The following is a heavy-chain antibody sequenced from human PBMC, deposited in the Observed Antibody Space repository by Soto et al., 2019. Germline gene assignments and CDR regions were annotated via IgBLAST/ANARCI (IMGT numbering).Heavy chain of an antibody. CDR2: IYYSGNT. CDR3: ARASRYSHALYY. Sequence: PSETLSLTCTVSGGSISSGDFYWSWIRQPPGKGLEWIGYIYYSGNTYYNPSLKSRVTISVYTSKNQFSLKLSSVTAADTAVFFCARASRYSHALYYWGQGTLVT. CDR1: GGSISSGDFY. J-gene: IGHJ4*01. V-gene: IGHV4-30-4*01. D-gene: IGHD4-4*01.